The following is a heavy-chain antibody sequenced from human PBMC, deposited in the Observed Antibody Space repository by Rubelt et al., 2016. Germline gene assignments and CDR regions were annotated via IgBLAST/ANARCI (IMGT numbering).Heavy chain of an antibody. CDR3: ARGSGYVWGG. CDR1: GYSISNGYY. CDR2: IYHTGRT. J-gene: IGHJ4*02. D-gene: IGHD3-16*01. V-gene: IGHV4-38-2*02. Sequence: QVRLQESGPGLVKPSETLSLTCSVSGYSISNGYYWGWIRQPPGKGLEWIGNIYHTGRTYYNPSLKSRVTISVDKSKNQFSLSPFSVTAADTAEYYCARGSGYVWGGWGQGTLVIVSS.